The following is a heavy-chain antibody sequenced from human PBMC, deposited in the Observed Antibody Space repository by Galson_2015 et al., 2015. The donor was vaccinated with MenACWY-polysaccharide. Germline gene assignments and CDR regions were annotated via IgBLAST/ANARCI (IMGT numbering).Heavy chain of an antibody. Sequence: SLRLSCAASGFTFNNYWMSWVRQAPGKEPEWVANIRQDGSEMYYVDSVKGRFTISRDNAKDSLFQQMNSLRAEDTAVYYCARDKAVGATPFDYWGRGTLVTVSS. CDR3: ARDKAVGATPFDY. D-gene: IGHD1-26*01. CDR2: IRQDGSEM. CDR1: GFTFNNYW. V-gene: IGHV3-7*01. J-gene: IGHJ4*02.